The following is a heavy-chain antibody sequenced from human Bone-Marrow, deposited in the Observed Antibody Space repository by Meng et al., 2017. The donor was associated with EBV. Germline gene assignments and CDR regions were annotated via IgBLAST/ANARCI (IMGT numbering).Heavy chain of an antibody. J-gene: IGHJ5*02. CDR1: GYIFSNYY. V-gene: IGHV1-8*02. D-gene: IGHD3-3*01. Sequence: QVQLVQSGAEVKKPGTSVRVSCKASGYIFSNYYMHWVRQAPGQGPEWMGWMNPNSGNTGYAQKFQGRVTMTRNTSISTAYMELSSLRSEDTAVYYCARGRLEARGYFDPWGQGTLVTVSS. CDR2: MNPNSGNT. CDR3: ARGRLEARGYFDP.